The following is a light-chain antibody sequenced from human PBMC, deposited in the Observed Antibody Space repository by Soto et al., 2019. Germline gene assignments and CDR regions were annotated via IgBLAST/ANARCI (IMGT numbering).Light chain of an antibody. V-gene: IGLV2-23*02. CDR2: EVT. J-gene: IGLJ2*01. CDR3: CSYAGGSTPVV. CDR1: SSDVGRYNL. Sequence: QSALTQPASVSGSPGQSITISCTGTSSDVGRYNLVSWYQQHPGKAPKLMIYEVTKRPSGVSNRFSGSKSGNTASLTISGLQAEDEADYYCCSYAGGSTPVVFGGGTKVTVL.